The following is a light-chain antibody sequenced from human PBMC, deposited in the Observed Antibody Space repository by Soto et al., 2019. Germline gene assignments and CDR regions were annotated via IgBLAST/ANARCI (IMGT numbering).Light chain of an antibody. J-gene: IGKJ1*01. Sequence: EIGMKLFPTTLAGFKGERATXSCRASQSVSSNLAWYQQKPGQAPRLLIHGASSRATGIPGRFSGSGSGTEFTLTLSPLQSEDFAFYYCHQYNKSPRAFGQGTKLNIK. CDR2: GAS. CDR1: QSVSSN. V-gene: IGKV3-15*01. CDR3: HQYNKSPRA.